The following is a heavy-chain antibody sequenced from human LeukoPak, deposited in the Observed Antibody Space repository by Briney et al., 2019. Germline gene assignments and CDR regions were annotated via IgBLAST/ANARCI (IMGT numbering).Heavy chain of an antibody. J-gene: IGHJ6*02. V-gene: IGHV3-48*03. D-gene: IGHD3-10*01. CDR2: ISSSGSTI. Sequence: GGSLRLSCAASGFTFSDHWMTWVRQAPGKGLEWVSYISSSGSTIYYADSVKGRFTISRDNAKNSLYLQMNSLRAEDTAVYYCARDLSLFVRFGELSPDYGMDVWGQGTTVTVSS. CDR1: GFTFSDHW. CDR3: ARDLSLFVRFGELSPDYGMDV.